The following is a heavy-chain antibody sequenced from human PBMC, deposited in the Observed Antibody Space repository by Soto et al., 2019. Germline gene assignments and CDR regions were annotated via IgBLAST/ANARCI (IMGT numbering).Heavy chain of an antibody. Sequence: QVQLQESGPGLVKPSQTPSLTCTVSGGSISSGDSFWSWIRQHPEKGLEWIGYIFYTGSTYYNPSLKSRVTISVDTSKNQFSLKLSSVTAADTAVYYCARSVAVAAPFDFWGQGTLVIVSS. CDR2: IFYTGST. J-gene: IGHJ4*02. V-gene: IGHV4-31*03. CDR3: ARSVAVAAPFDF. CDR1: GGSISSGDSF. D-gene: IGHD6-19*01.